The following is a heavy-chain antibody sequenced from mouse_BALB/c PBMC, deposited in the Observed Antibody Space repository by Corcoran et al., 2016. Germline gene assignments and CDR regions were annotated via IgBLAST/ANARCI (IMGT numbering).Heavy chain of an antibody. CDR2: IYWDDDK. D-gene: IGHD6-1*01. CDR3: ARRALWAMDY. V-gene: IGHV8-12*01. Sequence: QVTLKESGPGILQPSQTLRLTCSFSGFSLSTSGMGVSWIRQPSGKGLEWLAHIYWDDDKRYNPSLKSRLTISKDTSRNQVFLKITSVDTADTATYDCARRALWAMDYWGQGTSVTVSA. CDR1: GFSLSTSGMG. J-gene: IGHJ4*01.